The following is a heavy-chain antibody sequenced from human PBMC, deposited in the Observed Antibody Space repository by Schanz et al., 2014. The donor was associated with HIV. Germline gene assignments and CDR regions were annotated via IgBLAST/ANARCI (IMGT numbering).Heavy chain of an antibody. CDR2: ISSGSSHI. Sequence: EVQLLEFGGGSVRPGESLRLSCLASGFTFSSFGMNWVRQAPGKGLEWVSSISSGSSHIYNADSVKGRFTISRDNARNTLYLQMNSLRAEDTATYYCTREGNYYGGSVPGHWGQGALVSVSS. V-gene: IGHV3-21*02. CDR1: GFTFSSFG. J-gene: IGHJ4*02. CDR3: TREGNYYGGSVPGH. D-gene: IGHD2-21*01.